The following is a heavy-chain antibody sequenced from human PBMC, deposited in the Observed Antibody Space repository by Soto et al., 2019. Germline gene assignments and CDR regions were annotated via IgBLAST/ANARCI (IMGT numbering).Heavy chain of an antibody. Sequence: SETLSLTCAVYGGSFSGYYWSWIRQPPGKGLEWIGEINHSGSTNYNPSLKSRVTISVDTSKNQFSLKLSSVTAADTAVYYCARSRVGYYYGSGSYRLFDYWGQGTLVTVSS. J-gene: IGHJ4*02. CDR3: ARSRVGYYYGSGSYRLFDY. D-gene: IGHD3-10*01. V-gene: IGHV4-34*01. CDR2: INHSGST. CDR1: GGSFSGYY.